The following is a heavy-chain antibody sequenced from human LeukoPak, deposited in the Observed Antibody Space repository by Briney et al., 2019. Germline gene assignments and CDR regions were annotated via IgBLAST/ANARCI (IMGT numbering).Heavy chain of an antibody. V-gene: IGHV3-7*01. CDR1: GFTFSNSW. D-gene: IGHD3-22*01. Sequence: PGGSLRLSCAASGFTFSNSWVNWVRRAPGKGLEWVANIKEDGTEEDYLDSVKGRFTISRDNAQNSLYLQMNSLRAEDTAVYYCARVPPVNRDTSAYRPLDYWGQGTLVTVSS. J-gene: IGHJ4*02. CDR3: ARVPPVNRDTSAYRPLDY. CDR2: IKEDGTEE.